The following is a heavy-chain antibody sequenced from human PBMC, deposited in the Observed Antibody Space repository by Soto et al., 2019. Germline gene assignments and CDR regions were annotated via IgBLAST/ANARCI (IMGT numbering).Heavy chain of an antibody. Sequence: SETLSLTCTVSGGSISSGGYYWSWIRQHPRKGLEWIGYIYYSGSTYYNPSLKSRVTISVDTSKNQFSLKLSSVTAADTAVYYCARDSGYSSSWGFDPWGQGTLVTVSS. J-gene: IGHJ5*02. CDR3: ARDSGYSSSWGFDP. V-gene: IGHV4-31*03. D-gene: IGHD6-13*01. CDR1: GGSISSGGYY. CDR2: IYYSGST.